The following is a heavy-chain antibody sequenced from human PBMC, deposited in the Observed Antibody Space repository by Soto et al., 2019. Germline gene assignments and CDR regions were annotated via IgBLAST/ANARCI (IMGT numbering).Heavy chain of an antibody. D-gene: IGHD3-9*01. J-gene: IGHJ6*03. CDR2: MNPNSGNT. CDR1: GYTFTSYD. CDR3: ARGAPPLILTGYDYYYMDV. Sequence: ASVKVSCKASGYTFTSYDINWVRQATGQGLEWMGWMNPNSGNTGYAQKFQGRVTMTRNTSISTAYMELSSLRSEDTAVYYCARGAPPLILTGYDYYYMDVWGKGTTVSVS. V-gene: IGHV1-8*01.